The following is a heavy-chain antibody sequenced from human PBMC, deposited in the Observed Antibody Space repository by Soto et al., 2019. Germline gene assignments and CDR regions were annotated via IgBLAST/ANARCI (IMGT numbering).Heavy chain of an antibody. CDR2: IIPIFGTA. CDR1: GGTFSSYA. J-gene: IGHJ4*02. CDR3: ASGTGTKYYFDY. D-gene: IGHD1-7*01. Sequence: ASVKVSCKASGGTFSSYAISWVRQAPGQGLEWMGGIIPIFGTANYAQKFQGRVTITADESTSTAYMELSSLRSEDTAVYYCASGTGTKYYFDYWGQGTLVTVSS. V-gene: IGHV1-69*13.